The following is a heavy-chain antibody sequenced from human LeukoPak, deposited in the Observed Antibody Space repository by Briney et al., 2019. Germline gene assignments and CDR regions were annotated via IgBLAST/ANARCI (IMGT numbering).Heavy chain of an antibody. CDR2: ISVSGSNT. D-gene: IGHD2-21*01. Sequence: GGSLRLSCAASGFTFSTYVMVWVRRAPEKGLEWVSSISVSGSNTFYTDSVKGRFSISRDNSKNTLYLQMDSLRGEDTAVYYCAKDFRIGYSAHFDYWGQGALVTVSS. V-gene: IGHV3-23*01. J-gene: IGHJ4*02. CDR1: GFTFSTYV. CDR3: AKDFRIGYSAHFDY.